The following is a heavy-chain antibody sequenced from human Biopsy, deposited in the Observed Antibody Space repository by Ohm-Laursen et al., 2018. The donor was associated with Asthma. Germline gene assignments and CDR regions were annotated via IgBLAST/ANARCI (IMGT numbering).Heavy chain of an antibody. V-gene: IGHV3-30*03. J-gene: IGHJ4*02. CDR2: ISYDGSTK. CDR1: GFTLTTYA. Sequence: SLRLSCTASGFTLTTYAIHWVRQAPGKELEWVAVISYDGSTKYSADSVKGRFIVSRDISKNILSLQMNSLRPEDTAVYYCAREGVAGTHIEDWGQGTLVTVSS. D-gene: IGHD6-19*01. CDR3: AREGVAGTHIED.